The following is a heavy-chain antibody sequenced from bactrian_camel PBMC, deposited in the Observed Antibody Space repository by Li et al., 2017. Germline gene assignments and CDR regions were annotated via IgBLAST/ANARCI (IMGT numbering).Heavy chain of an antibody. CDR3: ATGYAGYWYNGFGY. CDR2: VKGAGSTT. V-gene: IGHV3S25*01. D-gene: IGHD6*01. J-gene: IGHJ6*01. Sequence: QLVESGGGLVQPGGSLRLSCAGSGFSFSNVWMHWVRQAPGKGLEWIAVVKGAGSTTYYSDSMKGRFTISRDNAKNTVYLQMNSLKSEDTAVYYCATGYAGYWYNGFGYWGQGTQVTVS. CDR1: GFSFSNVW.